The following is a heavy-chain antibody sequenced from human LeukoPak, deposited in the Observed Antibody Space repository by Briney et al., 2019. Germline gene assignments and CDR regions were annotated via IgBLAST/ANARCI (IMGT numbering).Heavy chain of an antibody. D-gene: IGHD5-18*01. CDR3: ARGRIPGL. Sequence: SETLSLTCTVSGGSFSGYYWSWIRQPPGKGLEWIGSIYYSGNTNYNPSLKSRVTISADTSKNQFSLKLSFVVAADTALYYCARGRIPGLWSQGTLVTVSS. CDR1: GGSFSGYY. J-gene: IGHJ4*02. CDR2: IYYSGNT. V-gene: IGHV4-59*08.